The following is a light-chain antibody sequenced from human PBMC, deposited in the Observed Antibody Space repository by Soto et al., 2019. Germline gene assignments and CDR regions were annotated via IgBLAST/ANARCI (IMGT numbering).Light chain of an antibody. V-gene: IGKV1-9*01. CDR1: QGISSY. CDR2: GAS. CDR3: QHYNSYSEA. Sequence: DIQLTQSPSFLSASVGDRVTITCRASQGISSYLAWYQQRPGKAPELLIYGASTLQSGVPSRFSGGGSGTEFTLTISSLQPEDFATYYCQHYNSYSEAFGQGTKVELK. J-gene: IGKJ1*01.